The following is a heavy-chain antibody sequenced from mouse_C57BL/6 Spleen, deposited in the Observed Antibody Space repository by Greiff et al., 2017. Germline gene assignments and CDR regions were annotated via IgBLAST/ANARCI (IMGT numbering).Heavy chain of an antibody. CDR2: IYPGDGDT. J-gene: IGHJ2*01. CDR1: GYAFSSSW. D-gene: IGHD3-1*01. Sequence: QVQLKESGPELVKPGASVKISCKASGYAFSSSWMNWVKQRPGKGLEWIGRIYPGDGDTNYNGKFKGKATLTADKSSSTAYMQLSSLTSEDSAVYFCARGLLPYWGQGTTLTVSS. CDR3: ARGLLPY. V-gene: IGHV1-82*01.